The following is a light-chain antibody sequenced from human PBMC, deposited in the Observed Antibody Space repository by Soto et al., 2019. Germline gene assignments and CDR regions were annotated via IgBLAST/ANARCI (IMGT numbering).Light chain of an antibody. Sequence: DIQLTQSPLSLSASVGDRFTFTFRASHNIRGYLNWYQQKPGKAPKLLIYAASSLQSGIPSRFSGSGSETDFTLTISSLQPEDFATYYCQQSYSTPWTFGQGTKVDIK. CDR2: AAS. V-gene: IGKV1-39*01. CDR3: QQSYSTPWT. CDR1: HNIRGY. J-gene: IGKJ1*01.